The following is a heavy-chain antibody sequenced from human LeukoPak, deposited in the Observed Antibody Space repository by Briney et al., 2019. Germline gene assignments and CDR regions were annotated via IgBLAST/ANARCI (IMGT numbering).Heavy chain of an antibody. Sequence: GGSLRLSCAVSGFTFSRYWMHWVRQAPGKGLVWVSRINSDGSTITYADSVKGRFIISRDNAKNTLFLQMNSLRAEDTAVYYCATTPRSVAGSRIGYYYGMDVWGKGTTVTVSS. V-gene: IGHV3-74*01. CDR3: ATTPRSVAGSRIGYYYGMDV. J-gene: IGHJ6*04. D-gene: IGHD6-19*01. CDR2: INSDGSTI. CDR1: GFTFSRYW.